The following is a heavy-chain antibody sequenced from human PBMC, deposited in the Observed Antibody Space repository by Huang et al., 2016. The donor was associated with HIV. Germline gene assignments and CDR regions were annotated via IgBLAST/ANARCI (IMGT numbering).Heavy chain of an antibody. J-gene: IGHJ5*02. CDR1: VGSISSSTYY. D-gene: IGHD4-4*01. CDR3: ARLLVYSINWFDP. V-gene: IGHV4-39*01. CDR2: IYYSGNT. Sequence: QLQLQESGPGLVKPSETLSLTCTVSVGSISSSTYYWGWIRQPPGKGLEWIGTIYYSGNTYYNPSLKRRGTRSADTSKNQFSLRLTSVTAADTAVYYCARLLVYSINWFDPWGQGTLVTVSS.